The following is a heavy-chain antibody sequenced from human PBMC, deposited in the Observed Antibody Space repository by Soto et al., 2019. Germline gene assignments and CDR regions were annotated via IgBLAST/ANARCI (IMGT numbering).Heavy chain of an antibody. J-gene: IGHJ5*02. CDR1: GYTFATYA. D-gene: IGHD2-15*01. CDR3: AREKLRGFCIGTCYRNWFAP. Sequence: GASVKVSCKASGYTFATYARHWVRQAPGQRLEWMGWIHTGNGNTKYSQKFQGRVTITRDTSATTVYMELSSLRSEDTALYYCAREKLRGFCIGTCYRNWFAPWGQGTLVTVSS. CDR2: IHTGNGNT. V-gene: IGHV1-3*04.